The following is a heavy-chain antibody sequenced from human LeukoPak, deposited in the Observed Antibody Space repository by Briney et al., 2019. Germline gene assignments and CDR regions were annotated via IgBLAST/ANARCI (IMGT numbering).Heavy chain of an antibody. J-gene: IGHJ4*02. D-gene: IGHD3-22*01. V-gene: IGHV3-74*01. Sequence: WGSLRLSCSASGFTFSSYWMHWVRQAPGKGLVWVSRIKGDGSSTTYADSVKGRLTISRDNAKNTLYLQMSSLRAEDTAVYYCASSLGYSGDYWGQGTLVTVSS. CDR2: IKGDGSST. CDR3: ASSLGYSGDY. CDR1: GFTFSSYW.